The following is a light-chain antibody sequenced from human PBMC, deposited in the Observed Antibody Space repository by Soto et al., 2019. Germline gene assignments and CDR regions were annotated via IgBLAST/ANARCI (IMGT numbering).Light chain of an antibody. Sequence: SVLTQPPSVSGAPGQRVTISCTGSGSNIGAGYDVHWYQQLPGTAPKLLIYGNSKRPSGVPDRFSGSKSGTSASLAITGLQAEDEAEYYCQSYDSSLSGVVFGGGTKLTVL. CDR2: GNS. J-gene: IGLJ2*01. CDR3: QSYDSSLSGVV. CDR1: GSNIGAGYD. V-gene: IGLV1-40*01.